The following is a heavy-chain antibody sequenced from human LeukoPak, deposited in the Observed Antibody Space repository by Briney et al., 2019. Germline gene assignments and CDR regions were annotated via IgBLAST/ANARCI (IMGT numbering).Heavy chain of an antibody. J-gene: IGHJ3*02. V-gene: IGHV3-30*18. CDR1: GFTFSSYG. CDR3: AKDLEIEGQYAAFDI. D-gene: IGHD5-24*01. Sequence: PGGSLRLSCAASGFTFSSYGMHWVRQAPGKGLEWVAVISYDGSNKYYADSVKGRFTISRDNSKNTLYLQMNSLRAEDTAVYYCAKDLEIEGQYAAFDIWGQGTMVTVSS. CDR2: ISYDGSNK.